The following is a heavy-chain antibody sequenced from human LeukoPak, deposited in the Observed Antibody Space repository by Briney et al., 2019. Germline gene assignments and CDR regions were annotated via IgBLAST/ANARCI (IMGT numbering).Heavy chain of an antibody. CDR3: ARQHKYDYCDTYGYCNY. J-gene: IGHJ4*02. V-gene: IGHV4-39*01. CDR2: IYYSGTT. D-gene: IGHD3-22*01. Sequence: PSETLSLTCTVSGGSISSTSYNWGWIRQPPGKGLEWIGNIYYSGTTNYSPSLKSRVTISVDTSKKQFSLQLSSVTAADTAVYYCARQHKYDYCDTYGYCNYWGQGTLVTVSS. CDR1: GGSISSTSYN.